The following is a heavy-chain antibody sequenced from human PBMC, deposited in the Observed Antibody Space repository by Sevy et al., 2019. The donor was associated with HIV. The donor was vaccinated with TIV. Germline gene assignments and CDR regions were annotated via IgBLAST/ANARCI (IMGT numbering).Heavy chain of an antibody. J-gene: IGHJ4*02. CDR2: ISGTGGTT. D-gene: IGHD1-26*01. CDR3: AKDRIEGARKLDY. V-gene: IGHV3-23*01. CDR1: GFTCGNYA. Sequence: GGSLRLSCAASGFTCGNYAMTWVRQAAGKGLEWVSSISGTGGTTYYADSVKGRFTISRDNSKNTLYIQMNSLRAEDTAVYYCAKDRIEGARKLDYWGQGTLVTVSS.